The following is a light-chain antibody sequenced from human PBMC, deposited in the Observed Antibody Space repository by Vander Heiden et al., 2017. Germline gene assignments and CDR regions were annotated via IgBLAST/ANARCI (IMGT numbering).Light chain of an antibody. CDR2: DAS. J-gene: IGKJ4*01. V-gene: IGKV1-33*01. Sequence: DIQLPQSPSSLSASVGDRVTITCQASQDISNYLNWYQQKPGKAPKLLIYDASNLETGVPSRFSGSGSGTDFTFTISSLQPEDIATYYCQQYNSFPLTFGGGTKVEIK. CDR1: QDISNY. CDR3: QQYNSFPLT.